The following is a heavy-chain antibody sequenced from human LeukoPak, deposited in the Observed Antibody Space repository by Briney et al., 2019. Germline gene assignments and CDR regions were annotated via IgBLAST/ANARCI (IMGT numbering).Heavy chain of an antibody. CDR3: AKADTGSSGWYSRAWFFDY. Sequence: GGSLRLSCAASGFTFSSYAMSWVRQAPGKGLEWVSAISGSGGSTYYADSVKGRFTISRDNSKNTLYLQMNSLRAEGTAVYYCAKADTGSSGWYSRAWFFDYWGRGTLVTVSS. CDR1: GFTFSSYA. V-gene: IGHV3-23*01. D-gene: IGHD6-19*01. J-gene: IGHJ4*02. CDR2: ISGSGGST.